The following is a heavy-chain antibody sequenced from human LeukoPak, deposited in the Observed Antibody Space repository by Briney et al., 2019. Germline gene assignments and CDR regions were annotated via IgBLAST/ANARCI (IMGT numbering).Heavy chain of an antibody. Sequence: ASVKVSCKASGYTFTSYDINWVRQATGQGLEWMGWMNPNSGNTGYAQKFQGRVTMTRNTSISTAYMELSSLRSEDTAVYYCARGPYVTFRWLIPYYYGMDVWGQGTTVTVSS. CDR3: ARGPYVTFRWLIPYYYGMDV. CDR1: GYTFTSYD. CDR2: MNPNSGNT. V-gene: IGHV1-8*01. D-gene: IGHD6-19*01. J-gene: IGHJ6*02.